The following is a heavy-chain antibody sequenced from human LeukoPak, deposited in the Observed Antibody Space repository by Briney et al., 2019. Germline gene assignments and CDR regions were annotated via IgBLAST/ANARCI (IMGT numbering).Heavy chain of an antibody. J-gene: IGHJ4*02. CDR1: GFTFRSYW. Sequence: GGSLRLSCAASGFTFRSYWMHWVRQAPGKGLEWVAVTSYDGSDTYYADSVKGRFTISRDNSKNTLYLQINSLRAEDTAVYYCAKDRWIRRISLAGQDYWGQGTLVTVSS. D-gene: IGHD6-19*01. CDR3: AKDRWIRRISLAGQDY. V-gene: IGHV3-30*18. CDR2: TSYDGSDT.